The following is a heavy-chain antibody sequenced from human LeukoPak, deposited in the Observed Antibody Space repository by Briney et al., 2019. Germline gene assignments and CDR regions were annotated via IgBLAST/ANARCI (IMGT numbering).Heavy chain of an antibody. V-gene: IGHV4-59*01. CDR2: IYYSGST. D-gene: IGHD3-10*01. J-gene: IGHJ3*02. CDR1: GGSISNYY. CDR3: ARDRGVAGGNAFDI. Sequence: SETLSLTCTVSGGSISNYYWSWIRQPPGKGLEWIGYIYYSGSTNYNPSLKSRVTISVDTSKDQFSLNLSSVTAADTAVYYCARDRGVAGGNAFDIWGQGTMVTVSS.